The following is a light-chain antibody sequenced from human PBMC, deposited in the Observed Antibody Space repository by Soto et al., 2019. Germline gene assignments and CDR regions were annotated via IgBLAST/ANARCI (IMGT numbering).Light chain of an antibody. CDR2: GAY. J-gene: IGKJ2*01. Sequence: EIVLTQSPGTLSLSPGERATLSCRASQSVSSSYLAWYQQKPGQAPRLLIYGAYSRATGIPDRVSGSGSGTDCPLTISTVEPEEFAVEYCQQDGSSPHSFGQGTKLEI. CDR3: QQDGSSPHS. CDR1: QSVSSSY. V-gene: IGKV3-20*01.